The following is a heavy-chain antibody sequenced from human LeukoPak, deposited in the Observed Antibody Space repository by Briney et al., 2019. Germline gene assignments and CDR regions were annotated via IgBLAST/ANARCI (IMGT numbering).Heavy chain of an antibody. V-gene: IGHV3-23*01. CDR2: INSGSGTT. CDR1: GFIFSSAV. D-gene: IGHD3-10*01. J-gene: IGHJ4*02. Sequence: GGSLRLSCAASGFIFSSAVMSWVRQAPGKELEWVSAINSGSGTTYAESVKGRFTISRDNSRNTLYLQMNALRAEDTAVYYCAKGSAGAGSYRPFDYWGQGTLVTVSS. CDR3: AKGSAGAGSYRPFDY.